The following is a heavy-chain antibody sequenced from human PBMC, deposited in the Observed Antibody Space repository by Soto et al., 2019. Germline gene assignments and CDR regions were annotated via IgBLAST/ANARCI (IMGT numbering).Heavy chain of an antibody. CDR3: AIMRQPGGEKGFDY. CDR2: IIPIFGTA. V-gene: IGHV1-69*12. Sequence: QVQLVQSGAEVKKPGSSVKVSCKASGGTFSSYAISWVRQAPGQGLEWMGGIIPIFGTANYAQKFQGRVTITADEATSTGYMELSSLRSEEPAVYYCAIMRQPGGEKGFDYWGQGTLVTVSS. CDR1: GGTFSSYA. D-gene: IGHD1-26*01. J-gene: IGHJ4*02.